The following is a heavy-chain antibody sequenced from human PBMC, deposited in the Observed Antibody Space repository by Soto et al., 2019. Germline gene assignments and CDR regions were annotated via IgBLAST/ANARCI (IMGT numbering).Heavy chain of an antibody. CDR2: ISSSSSYI. CDR1: GFTFSSYS. V-gene: IGHV3-21*01. D-gene: IGHD3-22*01. Sequence: EVQLVESGGGLVKPGGSLRLSCAASGFTFSSYSMNWVRQAPGKGLEWVSSISSSSSYIYYADSVKGRFTISRDNAKNSLYLQMNSLRAEDTAVYYCARARHYYDSSGYYVDAFDIWGQGTMVTVSS. J-gene: IGHJ3*02. CDR3: ARARHYYDSSGYYVDAFDI.